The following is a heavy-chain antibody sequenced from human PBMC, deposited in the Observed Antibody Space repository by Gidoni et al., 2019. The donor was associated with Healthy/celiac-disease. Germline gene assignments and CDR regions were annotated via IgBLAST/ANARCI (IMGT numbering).Heavy chain of an antibody. D-gene: IGHD3-9*01. CDR3: ARGDYDILTGYQLRYFQH. CDR1: GGSFSGYY. Sequence: QVQLQQWGAGLLKPSETLSLTCAVYGGSFSGYYWSWIRQPPGKGLEWIGEIKHSGSTNYNPSLTSRVTRSVDTSKNQFSLKLSSVTAADTAVYYCARGDYDILTGYQLRYFQHWGQGTLVTVSS. J-gene: IGHJ1*01. V-gene: IGHV4-34*01. CDR2: IKHSGST.